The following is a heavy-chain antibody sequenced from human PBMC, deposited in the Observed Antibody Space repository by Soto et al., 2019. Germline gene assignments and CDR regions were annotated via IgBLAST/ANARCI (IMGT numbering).Heavy chain of an antibody. V-gene: IGHV1-69*08. CDR2: IIPILGIA. D-gene: IGHD3-22*01. CDR3: AREIGADYYDSSGYPRLENDY. Sequence: QVQLVQSGAEVKKPGSSVKVSCKVSGGTFSSYTISWVRQAPGQGLEWMGRIIPILGIANYAQKFQGRVTITADKSTSTAYMELSSLRSEDTAVYYCAREIGADYYDSSGYPRLENDYWGQGTLVTVSS. CDR1: GGTFSSYT. J-gene: IGHJ4*02.